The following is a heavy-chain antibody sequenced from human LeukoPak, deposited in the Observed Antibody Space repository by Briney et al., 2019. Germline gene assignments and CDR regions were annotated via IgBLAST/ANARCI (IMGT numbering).Heavy chain of an antibody. Sequence: GGSLRLSCAASGFTFSDYYMSWIRQAPGKGLEWVSYISSSGSTIYYADSVKGRFTISRDNAKNSLYLQMNSLRAEDTAVYYCTRHAPRAVAGTRGDYWGQGTLVTVSS. CDR1: GFTFSDYY. V-gene: IGHV3-11*01. D-gene: IGHD6-19*01. CDR2: ISSSGSTI. CDR3: TRHAPRAVAGTRGDY. J-gene: IGHJ4*02.